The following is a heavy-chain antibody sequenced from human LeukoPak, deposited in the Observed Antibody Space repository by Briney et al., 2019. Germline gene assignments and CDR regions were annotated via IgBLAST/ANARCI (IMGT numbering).Heavy chain of an antibody. CDR3: ARDAYCSSTSCSDWFDP. V-gene: IGHV3-33*01. J-gene: IGHJ5*02. CDR1: GFTFSSYG. Sequence: GGSLRLSCAASGFTFSSYGMHWVRQAPGKGLEWVAVIWYDGNNKYYTDSVKGRFTISRDNSKNTLFLQMNSLRAEDTAVYYCARDAYCSSTSCSDWFDPWGQGTLVTVSS. D-gene: IGHD2-2*01. CDR2: IWYDGNNK.